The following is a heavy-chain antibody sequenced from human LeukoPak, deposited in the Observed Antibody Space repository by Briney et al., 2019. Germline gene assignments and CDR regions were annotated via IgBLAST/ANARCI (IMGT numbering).Heavy chain of an antibody. CDR3: AKDLWRYCSGGSCYRIDY. CDR2: ISGSGGST. Sequence: GGSLRLSCAASGFTFSSYAMSWVRQAPGKGLEWVSAISGSGGSTYYADSVKGRFTISRDNSKNTLYLQMNSLRAEDTAVYYCAKDLWRYCSGGSCYRIDYWGQGTLVTVSS. V-gene: IGHV3-23*01. J-gene: IGHJ4*02. CDR1: GFTFSSYA. D-gene: IGHD2-15*01.